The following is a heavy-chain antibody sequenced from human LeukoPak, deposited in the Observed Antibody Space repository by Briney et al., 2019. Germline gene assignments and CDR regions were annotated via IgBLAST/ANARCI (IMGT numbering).Heavy chain of an antibody. CDR1: GYTFTGYY. CDR2: IIPILGTA. V-gene: IGHV1-69*08. J-gene: IGHJ4*02. Sequence: SVKVSCKASGYTFTGYYVHWVRQAPGQGLEWMGRIIPILGTANYAQKFQGRVTITADKSTSTAYMELSSLRSEDTAVYYCAREVRGGEGFDYWGQGTLVTVSS. D-gene: IGHD2-21*01. CDR3: AREVRGGEGFDY.